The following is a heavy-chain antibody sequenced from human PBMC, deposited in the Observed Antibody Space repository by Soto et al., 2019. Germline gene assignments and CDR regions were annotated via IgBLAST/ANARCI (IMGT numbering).Heavy chain of an antibody. V-gene: IGHV3-30-3*01. CDR1: RFNFNISA. CDR3: ARVTKEKRRVKCFDP. J-gene: IGHJ5*02. D-gene: IGHD2-2*01. Sequence: QEHLLESGGGLVQPGRSLRLSCAASRFNFNISAMHWVRQAPSKGLEWVALISKDGSTKYYADSVKGRFTISRDNAKNTLFLQMDSLRPADTAVYYCARVTKEKRRVKCFDPWGQGTLVTGSS. CDR2: ISKDGSTK.